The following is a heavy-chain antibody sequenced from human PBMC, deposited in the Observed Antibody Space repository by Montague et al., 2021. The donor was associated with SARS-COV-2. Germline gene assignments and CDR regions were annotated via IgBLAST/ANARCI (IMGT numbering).Heavy chain of an antibody. J-gene: IGHJ5*02. CDR3: ARGISLFDP. CDR1: GFIFSDYN. CDR2: INGASSRT. V-gene: IGHV3-11*05. Sequence: SLRLSCAASGFIFSDYNMTWIRQTPGKVLEWISYINGASSRTNXXDSVKGRFTISRDNAKNSLFLQMNSLRVEATAVYYCARGISLFDPWGQGTLVTVSS.